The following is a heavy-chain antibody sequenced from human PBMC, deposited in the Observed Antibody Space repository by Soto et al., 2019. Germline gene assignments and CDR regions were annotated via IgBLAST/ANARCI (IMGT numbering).Heavy chain of an antibody. CDR3: ARYGSHYNSYHYYDGFDD. CDR2: VSAKNGNA. V-gene: IGHV1-18*04. D-gene: IGHD3-22*01. J-gene: IGHJ4*02. Sequence: QLVQSGYELTKPGASMRVSCTSSGFTSNIYRISWVRHAPGQRLEWMGWVSAKNGNANYAQRFQVTVNTTTDTSSIKANTELASVTSDDSGASYRARYGSHYNSYHYYDGFDDWGQGTMVTVSS. CDR1: GFTSNIYR.